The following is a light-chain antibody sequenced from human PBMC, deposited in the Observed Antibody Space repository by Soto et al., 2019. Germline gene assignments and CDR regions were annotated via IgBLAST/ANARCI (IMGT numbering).Light chain of an antibody. J-gene: IGKJ3*01. CDR1: QSVSSSY. CDR2: GAS. Sequence: EIVLTQSPGTLSLSPGERATLSCRASQSVSSSYLAWYQQKPGRAPRLLIYGASSRAAGIPDRFSGSGSGKYFPPSISMLDAEVFAVYYCQYYGCSFTFGPGTKVDIK. V-gene: IGKV3-20*01. CDR3: QYYGCSFT.